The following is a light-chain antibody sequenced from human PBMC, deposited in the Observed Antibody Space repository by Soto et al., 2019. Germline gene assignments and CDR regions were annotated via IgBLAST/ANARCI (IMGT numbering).Light chain of an antibody. Sequence: SYELTQPTSVSVSPGQTASITCSGDNLGDKYVCWYQQRAGQSPVLVIYQDTKRPSGIPERFSGSNSGNTATLTISGTQAMDEADYYCQAWDIDTGVFGGGTKLTVL. V-gene: IGLV3-1*01. CDR3: QAWDIDTGV. CDR1: NLGDKY. J-gene: IGLJ2*01. CDR2: QDT.